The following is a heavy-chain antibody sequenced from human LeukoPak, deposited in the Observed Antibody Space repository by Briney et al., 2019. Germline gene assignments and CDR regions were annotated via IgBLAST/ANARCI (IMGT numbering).Heavy chain of an antibody. J-gene: IGHJ2*01. Sequence: SETLSLTCTVSGGSISSYYWSWVRQPAGKGLEWIGRFYTSGSTKYNPSLKSRVTMSVDTSKNQFSLKLSSVTAADTAVYYCARVGQQLVYWYFDLWGRGTLVTVSS. CDR2: FYTSGST. D-gene: IGHD6-13*01. CDR1: GGSISSYY. V-gene: IGHV4-4*07. CDR3: ARVGQQLVYWYFDL.